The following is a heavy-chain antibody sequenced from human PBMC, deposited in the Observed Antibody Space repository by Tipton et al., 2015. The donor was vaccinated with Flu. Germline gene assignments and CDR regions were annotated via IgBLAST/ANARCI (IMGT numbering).Heavy chain of an antibody. D-gene: IGHD3-16*01. CDR1: GFTFSSYE. Sequence: SLRLSCAASGFTFSSYEMNWVRQAPGKGLEWVSFISPSGGIIHYADSVKGRFTISRDNAKNSLYLQMNSLRAEDAAIYYCTRGFIRLCDYWGQGTLVTVSS. CDR2: ISPSGGII. J-gene: IGHJ4*02. CDR3: TRGFIRLCDY. V-gene: IGHV3-48*03.